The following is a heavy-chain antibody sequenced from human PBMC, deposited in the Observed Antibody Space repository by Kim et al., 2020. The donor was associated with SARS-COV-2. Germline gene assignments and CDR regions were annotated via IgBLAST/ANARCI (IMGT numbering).Heavy chain of an antibody. J-gene: IGHJ4*02. V-gene: IGHV1-69*13. Sequence: SVKVSCKASGGTFSSYAISWVRQAPGQGLEWMGGIIPIFGTANYAQKFQGRVTITADESTSTAYMELSSLRSEDTAVYYCARVDSVGYSSGWYVDWGQGTLVTVSS. CDR2: IIPIFGTA. D-gene: IGHD6-19*01. CDR3: ARVDSVGYSSGWYVD. CDR1: GGTFSSYA.